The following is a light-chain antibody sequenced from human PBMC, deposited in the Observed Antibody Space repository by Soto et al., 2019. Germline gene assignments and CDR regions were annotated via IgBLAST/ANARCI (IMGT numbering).Light chain of an antibody. CDR1: QSVNNN. J-gene: IGKJ1*01. CDR2: GAS. V-gene: IGKV3-15*01. CDR3: TEYTTRPWT. Sequence: VMTQSPSTLSLSPGERATLSCRASQSVNNNLAWYQQKLGQAPRVLIYGASTRATGIPARFTGSGSGTEFILTITSLQSEDSAGYYCTEYTTRPWTFGQGTKVDI.